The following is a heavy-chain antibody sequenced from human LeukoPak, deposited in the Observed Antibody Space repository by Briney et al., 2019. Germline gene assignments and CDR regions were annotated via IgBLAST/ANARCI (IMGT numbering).Heavy chain of an antibody. J-gene: IGHJ3*02. V-gene: IGHV4-61*01. CDR3: ARVDITMVRGVRDTHGAFDI. CDR2: TYYSGST. D-gene: IGHD3-10*01. Sequence: SETLSLTCTVSGRSISSGIYDWSWIRQPPGKGLEWIGYTYYSGSTNYNPSLKSRVTISVDTSKNQFSLKLSSVTAADTAVYYCARVDITMVRGVRDTHGAFDIWGQGTMVTVSS. CDR1: GRSISSGIYD.